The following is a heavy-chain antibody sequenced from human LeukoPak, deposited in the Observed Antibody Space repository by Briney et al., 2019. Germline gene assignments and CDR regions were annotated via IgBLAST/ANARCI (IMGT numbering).Heavy chain of an antibody. CDR3: ARDRRDGYNFYYYYYMDV. Sequence: ASVKVSCKASGYTFTSYGISWVRQAPGQGLAWMGWISAYNDNTNYAQKVQGRVTMTTDTSTSTAYMELRSLRSDDTAVYYCARDRRDGYNFYYYYYMDVWDKGTTVTVSS. J-gene: IGHJ6*03. CDR1: GYTFTSYG. D-gene: IGHD5-24*01. CDR2: ISAYNDNT. V-gene: IGHV1-18*01.